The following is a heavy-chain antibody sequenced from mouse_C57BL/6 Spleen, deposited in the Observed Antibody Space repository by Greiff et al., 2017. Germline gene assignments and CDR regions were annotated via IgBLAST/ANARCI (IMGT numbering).Heavy chain of an antibody. CDR1: GYSFTGYF. CDR3: ARWGGYDAWFAY. D-gene: IGHD2-2*01. V-gene: IGHV1-20*01. Sequence: VQLQQSGPELVKPGDSVKISCKASGYSFTGYFMNWVLQSHGKSLEWIGRINPYNGDTFYNQKFKGKATLTVDKSSSTDHMELRSLTTEDYAVNYYARWGGYDAWFAYWGQGTLVTVSA. CDR2: INPYNGDT. J-gene: IGHJ3*01.